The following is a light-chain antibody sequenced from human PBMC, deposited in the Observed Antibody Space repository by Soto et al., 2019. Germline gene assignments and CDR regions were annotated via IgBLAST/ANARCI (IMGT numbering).Light chain of an antibody. CDR2: GAS. Sequence: EIVLTQSPGTLSLSPGERATLSCRASQSVRGGQLAWFQQKRGQAPRLLIYGASIRAADLPDRFSGSGSGTDFAITINRLEPEDFAVYYCQQYDASWTFGQGTKVEMK. V-gene: IGKV3-20*01. CDR3: QQYDASWT. CDR1: QSVRGGQ. J-gene: IGKJ1*01.